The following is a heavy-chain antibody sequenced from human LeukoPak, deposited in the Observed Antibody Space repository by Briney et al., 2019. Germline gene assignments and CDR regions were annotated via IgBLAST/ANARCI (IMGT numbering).Heavy chain of an antibody. Sequence: GGSLRLSCAASGFIVSRNYMSWVRQAPGKGLEWVSVIFSAGSTHYADSMKGRFTISRDKSKNTLYLQMNSLRAEDTAVYYCAVHIAAAFDYWGQGTLVTVSS. D-gene: IGHD6-13*01. J-gene: IGHJ4*02. CDR3: AVHIAAAFDY. V-gene: IGHV3-53*01. CDR2: IFSAGST. CDR1: GFIVSRNY.